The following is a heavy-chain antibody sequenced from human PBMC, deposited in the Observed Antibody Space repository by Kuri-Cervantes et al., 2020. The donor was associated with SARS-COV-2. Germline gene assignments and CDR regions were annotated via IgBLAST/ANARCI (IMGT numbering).Heavy chain of an antibody. V-gene: IGHV1-46*01. CDR3: AREWELLPGY. Sequence: ASVKVSCKASGYTFTSYYMHRVRQAPGQGPEWMGIINPSGGSTSYAQKFQGRVTKIRDTSTSTVYMELSSLRSEDTAVYYCAREWELLPGYWGQGTLVTVSS. CDR2: INPSGGST. J-gene: IGHJ4*02. CDR1: GYTFTSYY. D-gene: IGHD1-26*01.